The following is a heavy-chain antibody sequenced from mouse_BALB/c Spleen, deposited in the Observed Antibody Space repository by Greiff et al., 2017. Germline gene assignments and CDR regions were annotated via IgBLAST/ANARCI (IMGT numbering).Heavy chain of an antibody. Sequence: VMLVESGPGLVQPSQSLSITCTVSGFSLTSYGVHWVRQSPGTGLEWLGVIWSVGSTDYNAAFISRLSISKDNSKSQVFFKMNSLQADDTAIYYSARGNPWLAYGGQGNEVTVAA. CDR1: GFSLTSYG. CDR2: IWSVGST. V-gene: IGHV2-4-1*01. J-gene: IGHJ3*01. D-gene: IGHD2-1*01. CDR3: ARGNPWLAY.